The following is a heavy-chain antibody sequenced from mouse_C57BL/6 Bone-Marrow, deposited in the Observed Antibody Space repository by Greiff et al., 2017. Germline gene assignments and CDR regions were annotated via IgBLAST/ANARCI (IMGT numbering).Heavy chain of an antibody. Sequence: VKVVESGAELARPGASVKMSCKASGYTFTSYTMHWVKQRPGQGLEWIGYINPSSGYTKYNQKFKDKATLTADKSSSTAYMQLSSLTSEDSAVYYCGVRRGLDYWGQGTTLTVSS. J-gene: IGHJ2*01. D-gene: IGHD2-14*01. CDR1: GYTFTSYT. V-gene: IGHV1-4*01. CDR3: GVRRGLDY. CDR2: INPSSGYT.